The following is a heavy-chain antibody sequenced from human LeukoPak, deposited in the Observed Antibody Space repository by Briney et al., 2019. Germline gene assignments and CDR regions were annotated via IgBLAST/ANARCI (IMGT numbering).Heavy chain of an antibody. J-gene: IGHJ4*02. V-gene: IGHV3-74*01. CDR1: GFTFTNYL. D-gene: IGHD5-18*01. Sequence: PGGALRLSCAASGFTFTNYLMHWVRHVPGEGLVWVSHIYTDVRSTTYADSVKGRFTVSRDHDKKTLYLQMNILRAEDTAMYYCARSPGYNYGDYFDYWGQGNLVTVSS. CDR2: IYTDVRST. CDR3: ARSPGYNYGDYFDY.